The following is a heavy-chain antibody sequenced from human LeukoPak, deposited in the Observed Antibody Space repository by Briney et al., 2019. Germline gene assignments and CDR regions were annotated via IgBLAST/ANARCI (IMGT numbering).Heavy chain of an antibody. D-gene: IGHD3-3*01. CDR3: ARNLDFGVVIGDYYYYMDV. V-gene: IGHV1-46*01. CDR2: INPSGGST. J-gene: IGHJ6*03. Sequence: ASVKVSCKASGYTFTSYYMHWVRQAPGQGLEWMGIINPSGGSTSYAQKFQGRVTMTRDMSTSTVYMELSSLRSEDTAVYYCARNLDFGVVIGDYYYYMDVWGKGTTVTVSS. CDR1: GYTFTSYY.